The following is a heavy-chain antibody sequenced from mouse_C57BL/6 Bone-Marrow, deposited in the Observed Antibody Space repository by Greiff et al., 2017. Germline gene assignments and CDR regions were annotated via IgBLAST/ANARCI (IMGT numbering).Heavy chain of an antibody. J-gene: IGHJ3*01. Sequence: QVQLKESGPGLVAPSQSLSITCTVSGFSLTSYGVDWVRQSPGKGLEWLGVIWGVGSTNYNSALKSRLSISKDNSKSQVFLKMNGLQTDDTAMYYCASSYYGSSSWFAYWGQGTLVTVSA. D-gene: IGHD1-1*01. CDR2: IWGVGST. CDR3: ASSYYGSSSWFAY. CDR1: GFSLTSYG. V-gene: IGHV2-6*01.